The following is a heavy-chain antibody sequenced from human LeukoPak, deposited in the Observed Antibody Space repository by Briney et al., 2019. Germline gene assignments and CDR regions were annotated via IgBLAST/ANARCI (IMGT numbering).Heavy chain of an antibody. J-gene: IGHJ4*02. CDR2: IYYSGST. Sequence: SETLSLTCTVSGGSISSGDYYWSWIRQPPGKGLEWIGYIYYSGSTYYDPSLKSRVTISVDTSKNQFSLKLSSVTAADTAVYYCARVPNPYSSSWYYFDYWGQGTLVTVSS. CDR3: ARVPNPYSSSWYYFDY. CDR1: GGSISSGDYY. D-gene: IGHD6-13*01. V-gene: IGHV4-30-4*01.